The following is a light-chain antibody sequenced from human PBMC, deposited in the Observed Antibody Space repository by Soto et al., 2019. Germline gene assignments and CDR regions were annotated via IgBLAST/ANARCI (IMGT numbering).Light chain of an antibody. V-gene: IGKV1-5*03. Sequence: DIQMTQSPSALSASVGDRVTITCRASQSISMYLAWYQQKPGKAPNLLIYRASNLQRGVPSRFSGSGFGTEFTLTISSLQPDDFATYHCQQCYSYPWTFGQGTKVDIK. CDR1: QSISMY. J-gene: IGKJ1*01. CDR2: RAS. CDR3: QQCYSYPWT.